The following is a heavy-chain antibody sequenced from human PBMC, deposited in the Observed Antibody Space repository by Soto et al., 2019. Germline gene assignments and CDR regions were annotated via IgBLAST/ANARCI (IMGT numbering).Heavy chain of an antibody. Sequence: EVQLVESGGGLVKPGGSLRLSCAASGYTFSSYSMNWVRQAPGKGLEWVSSISSSSSYIYYADSVKGRFTISRDNAKNXLXLXXNSLRAEDTAVYYCARHPMVREEVRDYYYYYGMDVWGQGTTVTVSS. CDR3: ARHPMVREEVRDYYYYYGMDV. CDR1: GYTFSSYS. J-gene: IGHJ6*02. D-gene: IGHD3-10*01. CDR2: ISSSSSYI. V-gene: IGHV3-21*01.